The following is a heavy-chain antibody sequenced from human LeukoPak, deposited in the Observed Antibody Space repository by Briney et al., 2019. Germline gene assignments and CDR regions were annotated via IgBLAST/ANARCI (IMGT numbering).Heavy chain of an antibody. J-gene: IGHJ3*02. CDR3: ASVTKAAFDI. D-gene: IGHD4-17*01. V-gene: IGHV3-21*01. Sequence: GSLRLSCAVSGFPVSGNYMSWVRQAPGKGLEWVSSISSSSSSYIYYADSVKGRFTISRDNAKNSLYLQMNSLRAEDTAVYYCASVTKAAFDIWGQGTMVTVSS. CDR1: GFPVSGNY. CDR2: ISSSSSSYI.